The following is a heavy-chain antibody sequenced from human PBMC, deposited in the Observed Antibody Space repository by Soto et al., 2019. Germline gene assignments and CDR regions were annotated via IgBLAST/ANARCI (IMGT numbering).Heavy chain of an antibody. Sequence: GGSLRLSCAASGFTFSSYAMHWVRQAPGKGLEWVAVISYDGSNKYYADSVKGRFTISRDNSKNTLYLQMNSLRAEDTDVYYCARDQDHVLRFLEWSNFDYWGQGTLVTVSS. CDR3: ARDQDHVLRFLEWSNFDY. CDR1: GFTFSSYA. J-gene: IGHJ4*02. CDR2: ISYDGSNK. D-gene: IGHD3-3*01. V-gene: IGHV3-30-3*01.